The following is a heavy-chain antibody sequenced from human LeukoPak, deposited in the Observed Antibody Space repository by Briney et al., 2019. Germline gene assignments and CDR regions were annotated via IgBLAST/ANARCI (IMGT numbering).Heavy chain of an antibody. D-gene: IGHD3-9*01. CDR3: ARRAILTGLAFDP. V-gene: IGHV4-4*07. J-gene: IGHJ5*02. CDR1: AGSIGSYY. CDR2: IYTSGST. Sequence: PSETLSLTCTVSAGSIGSYYWSWIRQPAGKGLEWIGRIYTSGSTNYNPSLKSRVTMSVDTSKNQFSLKLSSVTAADTAVYYCARRAILTGLAFDPWGQGTLVTVSS.